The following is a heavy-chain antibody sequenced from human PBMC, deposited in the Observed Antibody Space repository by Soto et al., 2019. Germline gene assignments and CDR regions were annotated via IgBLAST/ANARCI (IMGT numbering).Heavy chain of an antibody. D-gene: IGHD6-19*01. CDR2: ILYDGSNK. V-gene: IGHV3-30*18. CDR1: GFTFSSYG. J-gene: IGHJ4*02. Sequence: QVQLVESGGGVVQPGRSLRLSCAASGFTFSSYGMHWVRQAPGKGLEWVAVILYDGSNKYYADSVKGRFTISRDNSKNTLYLQMNSLRAEDTAVYYCAKGKQWLVTTSFDYWGQGTLVTVSS. CDR3: AKGKQWLVTTSFDY.